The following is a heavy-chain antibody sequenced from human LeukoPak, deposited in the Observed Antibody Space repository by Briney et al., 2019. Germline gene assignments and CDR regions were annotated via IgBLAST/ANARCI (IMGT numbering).Heavy chain of an antibody. Sequence: SETLSLTCTVSGGSITIYYWSWIRQPAGKGLEWIGRIYTSGSTNYNPSLKSRVTISVDTSKNQFSLKLSSVTAADTAVYFCARGPYSYDSSGAFDIWGQGTMVTVSS. CDR1: GGSITIYY. J-gene: IGHJ3*02. CDR3: ARGPYSYDSSGAFDI. V-gene: IGHV4-4*07. D-gene: IGHD3-22*01. CDR2: IYTSGST.